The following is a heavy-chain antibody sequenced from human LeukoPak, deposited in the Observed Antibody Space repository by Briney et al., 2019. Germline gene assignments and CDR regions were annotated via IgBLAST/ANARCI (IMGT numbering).Heavy chain of an antibody. J-gene: IGHJ4*02. CDR3: ARLGDTALVY. CDR2: IYPGDSDT. Sequence: GESLKISCQGSGYRFTGYWIAWVRQMPGQGLEWMGIIYPGDSDTRYSPSFQGQVTISADKSITTAYLQWSSLKASDTAMYYCARLGDTALVYWGQGTLVTVSS. D-gene: IGHD1-26*01. V-gene: IGHV5-51*01. CDR1: GYRFTGYW.